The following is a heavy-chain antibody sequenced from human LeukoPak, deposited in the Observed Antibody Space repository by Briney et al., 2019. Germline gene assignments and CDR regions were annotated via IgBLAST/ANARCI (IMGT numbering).Heavy chain of an antibody. CDR1: GFTFSNAW. Sequence: GGSLRLSCAASGFTFSNAWMTWVRQAPGKGLEWVSSISSSSSYIYYADSVKGRFTISRDNAKNSLYLQMNSLRAEDTAVYYCARDPYGDYGWLDYWGQGTLVTVSS. CDR3: ARDPYGDYGWLDY. CDR2: ISSSSSYI. J-gene: IGHJ4*02. V-gene: IGHV3-21*01. D-gene: IGHD4-17*01.